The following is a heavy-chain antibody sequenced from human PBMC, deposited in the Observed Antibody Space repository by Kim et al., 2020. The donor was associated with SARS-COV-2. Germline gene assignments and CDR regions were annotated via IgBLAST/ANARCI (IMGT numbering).Heavy chain of an antibody. D-gene: IGHD6-13*01. Sequence: SQTLSLTCAVSGDSVSSNSAAWNWIRQSPSRGLEWLGRTYYRSKWYNDYALSVKSRITINPDTSKNQFSLQLNSVTPEDTAVYYCARTEAAAGDDAFDMWGQGTMVTVSS. CDR3: ARTEAAAGDDAFDM. CDR2: TYYRSKWYN. V-gene: IGHV6-1*01. CDR1: GDSVSSNSAA. J-gene: IGHJ3*02.